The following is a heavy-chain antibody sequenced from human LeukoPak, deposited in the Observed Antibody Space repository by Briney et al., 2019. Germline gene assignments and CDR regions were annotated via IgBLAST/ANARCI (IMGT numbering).Heavy chain of an antibody. Sequence: ASVKVSCKVSGYTFTDYYMHWVQQAPGKGLEWMGLVDPEDGETIYAEKFQGRVTITADTSTDTAYMELSSLRSEDTAVYYCARDNLHWFDPWGQGTLVTVSS. D-gene: IGHD5-24*01. CDR1: GYTFTDYY. J-gene: IGHJ5*02. CDR2: VDPEDGET. CDR3: ARDNLHWFDP. V-gene: IGHV1-69-2*01.